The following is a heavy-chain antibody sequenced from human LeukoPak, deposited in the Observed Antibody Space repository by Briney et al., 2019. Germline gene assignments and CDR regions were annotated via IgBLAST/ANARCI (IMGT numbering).Heavy chain of an antibody. CDR1: GFTFSSSA. CDR2: ISASGGST. D-gene: IGHD3-22*01. V-gene: IGHV3-23*01. J-gene: IGHJ4*02. CDR3: ARGITMMIVAPAY. Sequence: QPGGSLRLSCAASGFTFSSSAMSWVRQVPGKGLEWVSGISASGGSTSYADSVKGRFTISRDNSKNTLYLQMNSLRAEDTAVYFCARGITMMIVAPAYWGQGTLVTVSS.